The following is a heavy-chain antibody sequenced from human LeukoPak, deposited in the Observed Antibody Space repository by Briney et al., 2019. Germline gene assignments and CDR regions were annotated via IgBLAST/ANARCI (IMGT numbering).Heavy chain of an antibody. J-gene: IGHJ4*02. V-gene: IGHV1-69*13. D-gene: IGHD2-2*01. CDR3: ARWAAAMTGFDY. CDR2: IIPTFGTA. CDR1: GGTFSSYA. Sequence: SVKVSCKASGGTFSSYAISWVRQAPGQGLEWMGGIIPTFGTANYAQKFQGRVTITADESTSTAYMELSSLRSEDTAVYYCARWAAAMTGFDYWGQGTLVTVSS.